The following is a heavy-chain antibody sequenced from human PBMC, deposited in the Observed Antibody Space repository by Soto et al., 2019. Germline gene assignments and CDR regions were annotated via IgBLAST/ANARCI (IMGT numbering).Heavy chain of an antibody. CDR3: ARAGDSGYDLLGLFDP. D-gene: IGHD5-12*01. CDR2: ISAYNGNT. J-gene: IGHJ5*02. V-gene: IGHV1-18*01. CDR1: GYTFTSYG. Sequence: QVQLVQSGAEVKKPGASVKVSCKASGYTFTSYGISWVRQAPGQGLEWMGWISAYNGNTNYAQKIQGRVTMTTDTSTSTGYMELRSLRSDGTAVYYCARAGDSGYDLLGLFDPWGPGTLVTVSS.